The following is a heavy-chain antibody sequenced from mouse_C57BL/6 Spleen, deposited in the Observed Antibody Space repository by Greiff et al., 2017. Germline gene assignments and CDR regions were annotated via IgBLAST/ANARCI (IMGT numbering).Heavy chain of an antibody. D-gene: IGHD2-1*01. CDR2: IYPGSGST. V-gene: IGHV1-55*01. J-gene: IGHJ4*01. Sequence: QVQLQQPGAELVKPGASVKMSCKASGYTFTSYWITWVKQRPGQGLEWIGDIYPGSGSTNYNEKFKSKATLTVDTSSSTAYMQLSSLTSEDSAVYYCARGDGTGSTGYYAMDYWGQGTSVTAAS. CDR3: ARGDGTGSTGYYAMDY. CDR1: GYTFTSYW.